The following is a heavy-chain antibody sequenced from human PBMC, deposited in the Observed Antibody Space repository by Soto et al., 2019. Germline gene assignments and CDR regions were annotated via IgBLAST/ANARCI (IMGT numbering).Heavy chain of an antibody. V-gene: IGHV3-73*02. CDR1: GFTFSGSS. CDR2: IRNKANSYAT. CDR3: ISHSPEDMIRT. J-gene: IGHJ4*02. D-gene: IGHD2-15*01. Sequence: EVQLVESGGGLVQPGGSLKLSCAASGFTFSGSSVHWVRQASGKGLEWVGRIRNKANSYATAYAASVRGRFTISRDDSKNTAFLQMNSLNTEDTAVYYSISHSPEDMIRTWGQGTLVTVSS.